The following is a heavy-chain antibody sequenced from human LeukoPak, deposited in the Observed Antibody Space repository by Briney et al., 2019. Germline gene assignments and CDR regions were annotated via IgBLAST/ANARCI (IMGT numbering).Heavy chain of an antibody. J-gene: IGHJ4*02. CDR3: VRLRRNI. V-gene: IGHV3-21*01. CDR2: ISVRSNYI. Sequence: PGGSLRLSCAASGYTFSSYSINWVRQAPGKGLEWVSSISVRSNYIYCADSVRGRFRISRDDARDSLYLQMNSLRAEDTAVYYCVRLRRNIWGQGTLVTVSS. CDR1: GYTFSSYS. D-gene: IGHD1/OR15-1a*01.